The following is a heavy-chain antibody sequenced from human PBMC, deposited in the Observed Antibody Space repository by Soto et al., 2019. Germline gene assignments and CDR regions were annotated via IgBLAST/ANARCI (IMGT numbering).Heavy chain of an antibody. CDR1: GGTFSSYT. V-gene: IGHV1-69*02. CDR2: IIPILGIA. D-gene: IGHD3-10*01. J-gene: IGHJ6*03. CDR3: ATEDYYGSGTTYYYYYMDV. Sequence: QVQLVQSGAEVKKPGSSVKVSCKASGGTFSSYTISWVRQAPGQGLEWMGRIIPILGIANYAQKFQGRVTITADKSTSTAYIELSSLRSEDTAVYYCATEDYYGSGTTYYYYYMDVWGKGTTVTVSS.